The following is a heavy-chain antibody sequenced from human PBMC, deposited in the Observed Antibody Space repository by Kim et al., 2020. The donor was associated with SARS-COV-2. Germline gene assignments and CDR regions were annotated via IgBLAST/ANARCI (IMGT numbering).Heavy chain of an antibody. D-gene: IGHD3-10*01. V-gene: IGHV4-39*01. CDR2: IYYSGST. CDR1: GGSISSSSYY. J-gene: IGHJ4*02. CDR3: ARLRVRGVNLYYFDY. Sequence: SETLSLTCTVSGGSISSSSYYWGWIRQPPGKGLEWIGSIYYSGSTYYNPSLKSRVTISVDTSKNQFSLKLSSVTAADTAVYYCARLRVRGVNLYYFDYWGQGTLVTVSS.